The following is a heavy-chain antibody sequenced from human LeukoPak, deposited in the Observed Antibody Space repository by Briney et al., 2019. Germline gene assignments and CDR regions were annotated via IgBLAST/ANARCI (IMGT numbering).Heavy chain of an antibody. J-gene: IGHJ3*02. V-gene: IGHV1-18*04. CDR3: ARVKSQYQPSNAFDI. D-gene: IGHD2-2*01. Sequence: VASVKVSCKASGYTFTGYYMHWVRQAPGQGLEWMGWISAYNGNTNYAQKLQGRVTMTTDTSTSTAYMELRSLRSDDTAVYYCARVKSQYQPSNAFDIWGQGTMVTVSS. CDR1: GYTFTGYY. CDR2: ISAYNGNT.